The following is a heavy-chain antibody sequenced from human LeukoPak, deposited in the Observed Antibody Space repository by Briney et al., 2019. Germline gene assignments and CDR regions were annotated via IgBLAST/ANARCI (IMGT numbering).Heavy chain of an antibody. CDR1: GFTFSDYA. Sequence: GGSLRLSCVASGFTFSDYAMNWVRQAPGKGLEWVSTFKTKYNQVYYAESVRGRFTISTDNSRNTVFLQMNSLRVDDTAVYYCASGNNDWSLGGQGTLVTVSS. CDR3: ASGNNDWSL. CDR2: FKTKYNQV. D-gene: IGHD3-9*01. V-gene: IGHV3-23*05. J-gene: IGHJ4*02.